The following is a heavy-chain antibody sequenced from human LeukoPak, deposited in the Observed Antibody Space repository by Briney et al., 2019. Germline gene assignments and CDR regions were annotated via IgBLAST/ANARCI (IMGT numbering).Heavy chain of an antibody. V-gene: IGHV3-23*01. CDR3: ARHDRSMGFLDY. J-gene: IGHJ4*02. D-gene: IGHD1-1*01. CDR1: GFYFRTYV. CDR2: ISDSGDTT. Sequence: GGSLRLSCAASGFYFRTYVMSWVRQAPGKGLEWVSAISDSGDTTYYADSVEGRFTISRDNSKNTVSLQMNSLRAEDTAVYYCARHDRSMGFLDYWGQGTLVTVSS.